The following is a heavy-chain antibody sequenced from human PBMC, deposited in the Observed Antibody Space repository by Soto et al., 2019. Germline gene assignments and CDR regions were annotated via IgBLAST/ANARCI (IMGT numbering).Heavy chain of an antibody. CDR3: ARDSYGGSSMN. Sequence: GGSVKISCKASGYTFTSYGISWVRQAPGQGLEWMGWISAYNGNTNYAQKLQGRVTMTTDTSTSTAYMELRSLRSDDTAVYYCARDSYGGSSMNWGQGTLVTVSS. J-gene: IGHJ4*02. CDR2: ISAYNGNT. D-gene: IGHD6-6*01. CDR1: GYTFTSYG. V-gene: IGHV1-18*04.